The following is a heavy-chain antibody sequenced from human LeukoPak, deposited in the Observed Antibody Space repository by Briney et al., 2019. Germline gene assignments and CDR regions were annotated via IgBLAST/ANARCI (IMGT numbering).Heavy chain of an antibody. CDR2: ILINNTT. CDR3: AKGGGRGSLDI. D-gene: IGHD3-10*01. CDR1: GFTFRTCY. V-gene: IGHV3-69-1*01. J-gene: IGHJ3*02. Sequence: GGSLRLPCTVTGFTFRTCYMNWVRQAPGQGLEWLSYILINNTTYNRDSVKGRITIPRDNAKKSLCLQMNSLRVEDTAVYYCAKGGGRGSLDIWGQGTMVTVSS.